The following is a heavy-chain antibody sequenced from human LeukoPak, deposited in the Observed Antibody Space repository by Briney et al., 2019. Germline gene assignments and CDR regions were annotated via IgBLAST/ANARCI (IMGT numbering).Heavy chain of an antibody. CDR2: IGSSSNSI. D-gene: IGHD6-19*01. J-gene: IGHJ4*02. CDR1: GFTFSTYS. CDR3: ARGSTGWFSY. Sequence: GGSLRLSCAASGFTFSTYSMNWVRQAPGKGLEYISYIGSSSNSIYYADSVKGRFTISRDNAKNSSYLQMNSLRDEDTAVYYCARGSTGWFSYWGQGTLVTVSS. V-gene: IGHV3-48*02.